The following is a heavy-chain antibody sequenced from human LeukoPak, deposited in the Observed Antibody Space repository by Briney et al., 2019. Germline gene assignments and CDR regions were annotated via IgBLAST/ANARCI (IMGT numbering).Heavy chain of an antibody. CDR2: INPNSGGT. J-gene: IGHJ6*03. D-gene: IGHD6-6*01. Sequence: ASVKVSCKASGYTLTDYYMHWVRQAPGQGLEWMGWINPNSGGTNYAQKFQGRVTMTRDTSISTAYMELSRLRSDDTAVYYCARGASRAARRSYYMDVWGKGTTVTVSS. CDR1: GYTLTDYY. CDR3: ARGASRAARRSYYMDV. V-gene: IGHV1-2*02.